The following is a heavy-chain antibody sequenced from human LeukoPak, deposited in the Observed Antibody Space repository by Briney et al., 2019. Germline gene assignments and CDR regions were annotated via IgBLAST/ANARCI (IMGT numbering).Heavy chain of an antibody. D-gene: IGHD2-15*01. J-gene: IGHJ5*02. CDR3: ARGGCSGGSCYPYNWFDP. CDR1: GGTFSNYA. V-gene: IGHV1-69*13. CDR2: IVPIFGTP. Sequence: GASVTVSCKASGGTFSNYAISWLRQAPGQGLEWMGGIVPIFGTPNYAQKFQGRVTITAAESTRTAYMELGSLKSDDTAVYYCARGGCSGGSCYPYNWFDPWGQGTLVTVSS.